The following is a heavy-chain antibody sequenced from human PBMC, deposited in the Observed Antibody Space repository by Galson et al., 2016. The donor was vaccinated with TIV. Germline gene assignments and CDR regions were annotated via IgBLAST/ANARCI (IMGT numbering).Heavy chain of an antibody. Sequence: SETLSLTCTVSGASISDNYWSWIRQPAGKGLEWIGRMYTSVKTDYNPSLESRVTLSTDTSKNQFSLKLTSVTAADTAVYFCARGRRNSFYASREYFHHWGQGTLVTVSS. CDR3: ARGRRNSFYASREYFHH. CDR2: MYTSVKT. V-gene: IGHV4-4*07. D-gene: IGHD1-7*01. J-gene: IGHJ1*01. CDR1: GASISDNY.